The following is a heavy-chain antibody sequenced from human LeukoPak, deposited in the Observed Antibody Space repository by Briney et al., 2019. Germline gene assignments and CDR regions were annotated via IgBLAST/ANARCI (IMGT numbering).Heavy chain of an antibody. CDR2: ISWNSGSI. Sequence: PGGSLRLSCAASGFTFDDYAMHWVRQAPGKGLEWVSGISWNSGSIGYADSVKGRFTISRDNAKNSLYLQMNSLRAEDMALYYCAKDLGSGWYPDAFDIWGQGTMVTVSS. CDR1: GFTFDDYA. CDR3: AKDLGSGWYPDAFDI. J-gene: IGHJ3*02. D-gene: IGHD6-19*01. V-gene: IGHV3-9*03.